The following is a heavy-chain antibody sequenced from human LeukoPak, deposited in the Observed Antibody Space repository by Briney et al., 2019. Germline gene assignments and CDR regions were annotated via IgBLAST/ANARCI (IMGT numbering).Heavy chain of an antibody. J-gene: IGHJ3*02. CDR2: INHSGST. CDR1: GVSFSGYY. CDR3: ASLTGGDDAFDI. V-gene: IGHV4-34*01. Sequence: SETLSLTCAVYGVSFSGYYWSWIRQPPGKGLEWIGEINHSGSTNYNPSLKSRVTISVDTSKNQFSLKLSSVTAADTAVYYCASLTGGDDAFDIWGQGTMVTVSS. D-gene: IGHD4-23*01.